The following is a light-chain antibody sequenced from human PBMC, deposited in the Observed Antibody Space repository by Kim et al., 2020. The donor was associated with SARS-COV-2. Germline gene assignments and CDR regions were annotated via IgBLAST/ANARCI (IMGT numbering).Light chain of an antibody. CDR3: QKYNSAPVLT. J-gene: IGKJ4*01. CDR2: AAS. V-gene: IGKV1-27*01. Sequence: ECEGDRVTIHCRATQGSSNYLAWYQQKPGKVTKLLIYAASTEQAGVPYRFSGSGSGTDLNLNISSLQPEDVATYYCQKYNSAPVLTFGGGTKLEI. CDR1: QGSSNY.